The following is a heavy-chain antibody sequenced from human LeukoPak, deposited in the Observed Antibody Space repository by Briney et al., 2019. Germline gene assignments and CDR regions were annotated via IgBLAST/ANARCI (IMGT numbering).Heavy chain of an antibody. CDR1: GYTLTELS. D-gene: IGHD3-3*01. V-gene: IGHV1-24*01. Sequence: GASVTVSCKVSGYTLTELSMHWVRQAPGKGLEWMGGFDPEDGETIYAQKFQGRVTMTEDTSTDTAYMELSSLRSEDTAVYYCATQTIFGVVISGYGMDVWGQGTTVTVSS. CDR3: ATQTIFGVVISGYGMDV. J-gene: IGHJ6*02. CDR2: FDPEDGET.